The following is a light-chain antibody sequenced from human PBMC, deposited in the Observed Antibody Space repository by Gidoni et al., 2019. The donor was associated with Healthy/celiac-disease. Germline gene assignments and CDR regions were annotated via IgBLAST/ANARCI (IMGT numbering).Light chain of an antibody. J-gene: IGLJ2*01. CDR2: EVS. V-gene: IGLV2-14*01. CDR1: SSDVGGYNY. Sequence: QSALTQPASVSGSPGQSITISCTGTSSDVGGYNYVSWYQQHPGNAPKLMIYEVSNRPSGVSNRFSGSKSGNTASLTISGLQAGDDADYYCSSYTSSSTLFFGGGTKLTVL. CDR3: SSYTSSSTLF.